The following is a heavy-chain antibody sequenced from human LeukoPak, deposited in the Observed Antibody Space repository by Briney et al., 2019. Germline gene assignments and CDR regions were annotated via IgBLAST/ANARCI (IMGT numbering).Heavy chain of an antibody. CDR3: DKFSRSSSATRRYFDY. V-gene: IGHV3-23*01. CDR2: MSFNCGST. Sequence: GGTLRLSCAASGFTFSRCAMSGAPRAPRKGREWGSAMSFNCGSTYYADSVKGRFTISRHNSKNRLYWHVNSLRSGDAAVYNFDKFSRSSSATRRYFDYWGQGTLVTVSS. D-gene: IGHD6-6*01. CDR1: GFTFSRCA. J-gene: IGHJ4*02.